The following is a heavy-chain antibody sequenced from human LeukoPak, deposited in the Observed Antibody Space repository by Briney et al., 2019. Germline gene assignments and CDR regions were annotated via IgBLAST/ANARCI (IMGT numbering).Heavy chain of an antibody. V-gene: IGHV3-74*01. Sequence: PGGSLRLPCAASGFTFSSYWMHWVRQAPGKRPVWVARTNRDGSSTAYADSVKGRFTISKDNAKNTLYLLMNSLRAEDTAVYYCARDSVEWYIFDYWGQGTLVTVSS. CDR1: GFTFSSYW. D-gene: IGHD3-3*01. CDR3: ARDSVEWYIFDY. J-gene: IGHJ4*02. CDR2: TNRDGSST.